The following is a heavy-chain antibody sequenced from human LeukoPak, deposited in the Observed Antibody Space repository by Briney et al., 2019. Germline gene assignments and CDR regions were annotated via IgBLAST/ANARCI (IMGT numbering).Heavy chain of an antibody. CDR1: VYTFTCYY. CDR2: INPNSGGT. J-gene: IGHJ6*03. D-gene: IGHD4/OR15-4a*01. V-gene: IGHV1-2*02. Sequence: ASVTVSFTSSVYTFTCYYMHWVRQAPGQGLEWMGWINPNSGGTNYAQKFQGRVTMTRDTSISTAYMELSRLRSDDTAVYYCARDGDYGYYYMDVWGKGTTVTVSS. CDR3: ARDGDYGYYYMDV.